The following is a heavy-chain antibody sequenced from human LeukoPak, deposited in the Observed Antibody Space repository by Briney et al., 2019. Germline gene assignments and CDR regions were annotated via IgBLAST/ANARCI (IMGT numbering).Heavy chain of an antibody. CDR1: GFTFDDYG. CDR2: INWNGGST. V-gene: IGHV3-20*01. Sequence: GGSLRLSCAASGFTFDDYGMSLVRQAPGKGLEWVSGINWNGGSTGYADSVKGRFTISRDNAKNSLYLQMNSLRAEDTALYHCARDKGYGSGSYFYYYGMDVWGQGTTVTVSS. J-gene: IGHJ6*02. CDR3: ARDKGYGSGSYFYYYGMDV. D-gene: IGHD3-10*01.